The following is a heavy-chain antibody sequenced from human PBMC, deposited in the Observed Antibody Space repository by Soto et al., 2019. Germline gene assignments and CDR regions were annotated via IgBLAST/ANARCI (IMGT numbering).Heavy chain of an antibody. Sequence: QVQLVQSGAEVKKPGSSVKVSCKVSGGTFSSHSINWVRQAPGQGPEWMGGIIPIFGTENYAQKFHGRVTITAEESTGTAYMELSRLTSEDTALYYCSTSVYCSTTRCYYYYGLDVWGQGTTVIVSS. V-gene: IGHV1-69*01. CDR3: STSVYCSTTRCYYYYGLDV. CDR2: IIPIFGTE. D-gene: IGHD2-2*01. CDR1: GGTFSSHS. J-gene: IGHJ6*02.